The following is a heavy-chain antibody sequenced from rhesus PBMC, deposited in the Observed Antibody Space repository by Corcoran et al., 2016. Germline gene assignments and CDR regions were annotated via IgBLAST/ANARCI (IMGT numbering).Heavy chain of an antibody. CDR1: GGPISSNY. Sequence: QVQLQESGPGLVKPSETLSLTCAVPGGPISSNYWSWIRKPPGKGLEWIVRLSGSGGATAYTPSLKSRVTISTDTSKNQFSLKLSSVTAADTAVYYCAREYYEDDYLDYWGQGVLVTVSS. J-gene: IGHJ4*01. V-gene: IGHV4-173*01. CDR2: LSGSGGAT. D-gene: IGHD3-9*01. CDR3: AREYYEDDYLDY.